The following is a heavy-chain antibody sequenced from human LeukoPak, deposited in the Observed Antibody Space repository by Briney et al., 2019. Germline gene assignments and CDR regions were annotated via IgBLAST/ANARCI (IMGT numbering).Heavy chain of an antibody. CDR1: GGSVSSGSYY. CDR2: IYYSVST. V-gene: IGHV4-61*01. CDR3: ARGRAAAGQNFLDY. J-gene: IGHJ4*02. Sequence: PSETLSLTCTVSGGSVSSGSYYWSWIRQPPGKGLEWIGYIYYSVSTKYNPSLKSRVTTSVDTSKNQFSLMVSSVTAADTAVYYRARGRAAAGQNFLDYWGQGALVTVSS. D-gene: IGHD6-13*01.